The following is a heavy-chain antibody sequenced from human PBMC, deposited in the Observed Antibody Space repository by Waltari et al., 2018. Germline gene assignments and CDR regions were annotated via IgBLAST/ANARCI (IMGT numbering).Heavy chain of an antibody. D-gene: IGHD5-12*01. J-gene: IGHJ3*01. V-gene: IGHV3-49*04. CDR3: TREDDGNDSGAFDL. CDR1: GFAFRAGA. Sequence: EVSLVESGGDWVQTGGSLRLSCTGSGFAFRAGARNWVRQSPGKGLEGLGFIRSNDYAGGTSFAASVGGRFSISRDDYKRTAYLEMNALQTDDSATYYCTREDDGNDSGAFDLWGQGTLVTVSS. CDR2: IRSNDYAGGT.